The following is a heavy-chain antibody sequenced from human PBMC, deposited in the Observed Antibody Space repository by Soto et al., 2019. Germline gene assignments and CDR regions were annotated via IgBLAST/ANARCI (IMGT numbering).Heavy chain of an antibody. CDR3: ARDTLRRPYYYGMDV. Sequence: ASVKVSCKASGYTFTSYGISWVRQAPGQGLEWMGWISAYNGNTNYAQKLQGRVTMTTDTSTSTAYMELRSLRSDDTAVYYCARDTLRRPYYYGMDVWGQGTTVTVSS. CDR1: GYTFTSYG. V-gene: IGHV1-18*04. J-gene: IGHJ6*02. CDR2: ISAYNGNT.